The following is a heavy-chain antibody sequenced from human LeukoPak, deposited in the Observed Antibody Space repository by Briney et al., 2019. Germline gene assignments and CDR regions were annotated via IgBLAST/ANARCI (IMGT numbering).Heavy chain of an antibody. CDR1: GYSISSGYY. V-gene: IGHV4-38-2*01. J-gene: IGHJ4*02. CDR2: IYHSGST. D-gene: IGHD3-22*01. Sequence: SETLSLTCAVSGYSISSGYYWGWIRQPPGKGLEWIGSIYHSGSTYYNPSLKSRVTISVDTSKNQFSLKLSSVTAADTAVYYCARGPMPHYYDSSGYRYRGVWYFDYWGQGTLVTVSS. CDR3: ARGPMPHYYDSSGYRYRGVWYFDY.